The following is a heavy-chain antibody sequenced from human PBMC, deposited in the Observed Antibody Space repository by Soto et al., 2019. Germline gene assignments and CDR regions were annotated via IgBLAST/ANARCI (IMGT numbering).Heavy chain of an antibody. CDR1: GYTFTSYG. Sequence: ASVKVSCKASGYTFTSYGISWVRQAPGQGLEWMGWISAYNGNTNYAQKLQGRVTMTTDTSTSTAYMELRSLRSDDTAVYYCARAGYSSGWIDYYYYYGMDVWGQGTTVTVS. V-gene: IGHV1-18*04. CDR2: ISAYNGNT. J-gene: IGHJ6*02. CDR3: ARAGYSSGWIDYYYYYGMDV. D-gene: IGHD6-19*01.